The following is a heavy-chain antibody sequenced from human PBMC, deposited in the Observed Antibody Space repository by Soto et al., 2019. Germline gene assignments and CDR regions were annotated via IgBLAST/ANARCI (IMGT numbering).Heavy chain of an antibody. D-gene: IGHD2-15*01. Sequence: QVQLVQSGAEVKKPGASVKVSCKASGYTFTSYGISWVRQAPGQGLEWMGWISAYNGNTNYAQKLQGRVTMTTDTPTRQAYMELRSLRSDDTAVYYCARGRGTVVTGLGEYFQHWGQGTLVTVSS. V-gene: IGHV1-18*01. CDR1: GYTFTSYG. CDR2: ISAYNGNT. J-gene: IGHJ1*01. CDR3: ARGRGTVVTGLGEYFQH.